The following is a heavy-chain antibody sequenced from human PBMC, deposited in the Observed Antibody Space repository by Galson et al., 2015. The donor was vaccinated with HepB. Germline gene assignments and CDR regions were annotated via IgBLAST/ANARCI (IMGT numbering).Heavy chain of an antibody. CDR2: ISYDGSNK. Sequence: SLRLSCAASGFTFSSYAMHWVRQAPGKGLEWVAVISYDGSNKYYADSVKGRFTISRDNSKNTLYLQMNSLRAEDTAVYYCARDSGFGEDMDVWGQGTTVTVSS. CDR3: ARDSGFGEDMDV. CDR1: GFTFSSYA. D-gene: IGHD3-10*01. V-gene: IGHV3-30*04. J-gene: IGHJ6*02.